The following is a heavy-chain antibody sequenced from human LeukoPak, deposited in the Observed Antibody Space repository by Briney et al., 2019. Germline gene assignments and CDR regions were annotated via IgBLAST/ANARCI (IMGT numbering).Heavy chain of an antibody. CDR3: ARERAHYGSGTLFDS. V-gene: IGHV3-30-3*01. CDR1: GFTFSSYA. D-gene: IGHD3-10*01. J-gene: IGHJ4*02. CDR2: ISYDGSNK. Sequence: PGRSLRLSCAASGFTFSSYATHWVRQAPGKGLEWVALISYDGSNKYYADSVKGRFTISRDKSKKTLYLQINRLRAKDTAVYYCARERAHYGSGTLFDSCGQGTLVSVSS.